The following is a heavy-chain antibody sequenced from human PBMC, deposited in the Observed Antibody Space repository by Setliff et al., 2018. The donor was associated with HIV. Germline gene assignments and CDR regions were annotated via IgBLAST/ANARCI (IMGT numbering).Heavy chain of an antibody. Sequence: SGPTLVNPTQTLTLTCTFSGFSLSTDGVGVGWIRQPPGKALEWLVLIYWDNDMRYSPSLKSRLTITKYTSKNQVVLTMTNMDPVDTATYYCAHISRVAYVNIKYYFDYWGQGTLVTVSS. CDR1: GFSLSTDGVG. V-gene: IGHV2-5*02. CDR2: IYWDNDM. CDR3: AHISRVAYVNIKYYFDY. D-gene: IGHD2-2*01. J-gene: IGHJ4*02.